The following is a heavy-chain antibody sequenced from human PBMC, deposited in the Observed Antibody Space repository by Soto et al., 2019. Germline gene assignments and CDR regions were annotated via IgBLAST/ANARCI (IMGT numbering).Heavy chain of an antibody. CDR1: GFDFSSYG. CDR2: ASYSGSEV. D-gene: IGHD3-10*01. CDR3: ARDSGWPIHNFDF. J-gene: IGHJ4*02. V-gene: IGHV3-30*03. Sequence: SLTLSSVAYGFDFSSYGIHWVRQSPGKGLEWVASASYSGSEVFYADFAKGRFTVSKEISKKTAFLQMNALRHDDSAIYFCARDSGWPIHNFDFWRQGTQVTVSS.